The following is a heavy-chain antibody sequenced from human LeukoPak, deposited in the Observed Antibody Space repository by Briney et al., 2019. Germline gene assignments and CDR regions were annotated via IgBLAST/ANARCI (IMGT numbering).Heavy chain of an antibody. CDR1: GGSFSGYY. Sequence: SETLSLTCAVYGGSFSGYYWSWIRQPPGKGLEWIGEINHSGSTNYNPSLKSRVTISVDTSKNQFSLKLSSVTAADTAVYYCARDGLIAVAGTSAFDIWGQGTMVTVSS. J-gene: IGHJ3*02. D-gene: IGHD6-19*01. CDR2: INHSGST. V-gene: IGHV4-34*01. CDR3: ARDGLIAVAGTSAFDI.